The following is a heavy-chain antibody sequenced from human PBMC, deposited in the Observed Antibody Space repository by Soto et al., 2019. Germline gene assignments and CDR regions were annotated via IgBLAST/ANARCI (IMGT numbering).Heavy chain of an antibody. V-gene: IGHV3-30*03. D-gene: IGHD3-10*01. J-gene: IGHJ4*02. CDR2: ISYDGSNK. CDR3: CLAVRGVSFDY. CDR1: GFTFSSYG. Sequence: GGSLRLSCAASGFTFSSYGMHWVRQAPGKGLEWVAVISYDGSNKYYADSVKGRFTISRDNSKNTLYLQMNSLRAEDTAVYYCCLAVRGVSFDYWGQGTMVTVSS.